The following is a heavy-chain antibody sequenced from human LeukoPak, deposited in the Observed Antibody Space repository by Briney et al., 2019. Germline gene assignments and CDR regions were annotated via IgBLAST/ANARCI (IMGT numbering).Heavy chain of an antibody. Sequence: PGGSLRLSCAASGFTFSSYAMHWVRQAPGKGLEWVAVIWYDGSNKYYADSVKGRFTISRDNSKNTLYLQMNSLRAEDTAVYYCARGPVWFGELLDFDYWGQGTLVTVSS. J-gene: IGHJ4*02. CDR2: IWYDGSNK. CDR3: ARGPVWFGELLDFDY. V-gene: IGHV3-33*08. CDR1: GFTFSSYA. D-gene: IGHD3-10*01.